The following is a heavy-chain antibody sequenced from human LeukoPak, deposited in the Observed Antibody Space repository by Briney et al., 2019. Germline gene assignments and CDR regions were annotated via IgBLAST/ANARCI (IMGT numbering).Heavy chain of an antibody. Sequence: GGSLRLSCAASGFIVSSNYMNWVRQAPGKGLEWVSVIYSGGSTYYADSVKGRFTISRDNSKNTLYLQMNSLRAEDTAVYYCANYNWNYGMDVWGKGTTVTVSS. J-gene: IGHJ6*04. CDR3: ANYNWNYGMDV. D-gene: IGHD1-20*01. V-gene: IGHV3-53*01. CDR2: IYSGGST. CDR1: GFIVSSNY.